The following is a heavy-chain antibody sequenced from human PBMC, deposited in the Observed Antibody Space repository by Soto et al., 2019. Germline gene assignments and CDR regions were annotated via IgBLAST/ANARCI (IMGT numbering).Heavy chain of an antibody. J-gene: IGHJ4*02. Sequence: GGSLRLSCAASGFTFSSYGMHWVRQAPGKGLEWVAVISYDGSNKYYADSVKGRFTISRDNSKNTLYLQMNSLRAEDTAVYYCAKGWALQHQLAVSHFDYWGQGTLVTVSS. D-gene: IGHD6-13*01. CDR1: GFTFSSYG. CDR2: ISYDGSNK. CDR3: AKGWALQHQLAVSHFDY. V-gene: IGHV3-30*18.